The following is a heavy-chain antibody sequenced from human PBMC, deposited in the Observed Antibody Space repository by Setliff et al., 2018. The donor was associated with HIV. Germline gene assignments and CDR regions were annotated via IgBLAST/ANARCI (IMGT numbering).Heavy chain of an antibody. CDR1: GFSINNGFY. CDR3: ARQEIGSSSYYYYMDV. V-gene: IGHV4-38-2*02. D-gene: IGHD6-6*01. J-gene: IGHJ6*03. Sequence: SETLSLTCTVSGFSINNGFYWAWIRQPPGKGLEWIGSINHSGSTYYTPSLTSRVTVSVDTSNNQFSLKLTSVTAADAAVYFCARQEIGSSSYYYYMDVWGKGTTVTVSS. CDR2: INHSGST.